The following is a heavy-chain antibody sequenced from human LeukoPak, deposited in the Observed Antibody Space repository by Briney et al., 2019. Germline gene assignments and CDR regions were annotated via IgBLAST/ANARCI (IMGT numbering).Heavy chain of an antibody. J-gene: IGHJ3*02. CDR2: ISGSGGST. V-gene: IGHV3-23*01. Sequence: GGSLRLSCAASGFTFSSYAMSWVRQAPGKGLEWVSAISGSGGSTYYADSVKGRFTISRDNSKNTLYLQMNSLRAEDTAVYYCARGSIGLGAYDMWGQGTMVTVSS. CDR3: ARGSIGLGAYDM. CDR1: GFTFSSYA.